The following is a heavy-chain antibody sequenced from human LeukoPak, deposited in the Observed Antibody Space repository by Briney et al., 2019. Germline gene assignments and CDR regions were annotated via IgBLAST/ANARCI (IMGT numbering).Heavy chain of an antibody. CDR1: GGSSSSGSYY. Sequence: SQTLSLTCTVSGGSSSSGSYYWSWIRQPAGKGLEWIGRIYTSGSTNYNPSLKSRVTISVDTSKNQFSLKLSSVTAADTAVYYCAREHGSGSYSRFDPWGQGTLVTVSS. CDR2: IYTSGST. D-gene: IGHD3-10*01. V-gene: IGHV4-61*02. CDR3: AREHGSGSYSRFDP. J-gene: IGHJ5*02.